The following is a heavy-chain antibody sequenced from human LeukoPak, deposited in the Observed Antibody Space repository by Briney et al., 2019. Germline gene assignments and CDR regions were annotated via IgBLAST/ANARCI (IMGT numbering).Heavy chain of an antibody. CDR3: ARGQGCSGGSCYSYYYYYYGMDV. D-gene: IGHD2-15*01. J-gene: IGHJ6*02. CDR1: GYTFTSYD. V-gene: IGHV1-8*01. CDR2: MNPNSGNT. Sequence: GASVTVSCTASGYTFTSYDINWVRQATGQGLEWMGWMNPNSGNTGYAQKFQGRVTMTRNTSISTAYMELSSLRSEDTAVYYCARGQGCSGGSCYSYYYYYYGMDVWGQGTTVTVSS.